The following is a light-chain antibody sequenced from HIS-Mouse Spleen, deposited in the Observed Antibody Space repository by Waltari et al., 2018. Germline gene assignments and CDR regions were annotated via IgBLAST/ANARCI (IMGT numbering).Light chain of an antibody. CDR3: CSYAGSYTGV. V-gene: IGLV2-11*01. CDR1: SSDVGGSND. J-gene: IGLJ1*01. Sequence: QSALTQPRSVSGSPGQSVTISCTGTSSDVGGSNDVPLYQQHPDKPPKLMIYDSSKRPSGVPDRFSGSKSGNTASLTISGLQAEDEADYYCCSYAGSYTGVFGTGTKVTVL. CDR2: DSS.